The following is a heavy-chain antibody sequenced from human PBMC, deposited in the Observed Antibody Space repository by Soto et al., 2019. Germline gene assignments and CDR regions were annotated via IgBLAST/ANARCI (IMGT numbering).Heavy chain of an antibody. D-gene: IGHD3-9*01. V-gene: IGHV4-59*01. CDR1: GGSIISYY. J-gene: IGHJ5*02. Sequence: PSETLSLTCTVSGGSIISYYWSWIRQPPGKGLEWIGYIYYSGSTNYNPSLKSRVTISVDTSRNQFSLKLSSVTAADTAIYYCAREAGVRYTFDPWGQGTLVTVSS. CDR3: AREAGVRYTFDP. CDR2: IYYSGST.